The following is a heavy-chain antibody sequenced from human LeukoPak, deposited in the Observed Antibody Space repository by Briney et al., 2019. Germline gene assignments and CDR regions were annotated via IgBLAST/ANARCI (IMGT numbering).Heavy chain of an antibody. D-gene: IGHD6-13*01. CDR1: GYTFTSYY. V-gene: IGHV1-46*01. Sequence: ASVKVSCKASGYTFTSYYMHWVRQAPGQGLEWMGIINPSGGSTSYAQKFQGRVTITTDESTSTAYMELSSLRSEDTAVYYCAIAGIAAAGRSTDYWGQGTLVTVSS. J-gene: IGHJ4*02. CDR3: AIAGIAAAGRSTDY. CDR2: INPSGGST.